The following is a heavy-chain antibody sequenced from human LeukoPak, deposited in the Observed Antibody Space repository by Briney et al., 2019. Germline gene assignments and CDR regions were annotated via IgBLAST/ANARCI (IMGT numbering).Heavy chain of an antibody. V-gene: IGHV4-34*01. J-gene: IGHJ5*02. CDR2: INHSGST. CDR3: ARFYGDYA. Sequence: SETLSLTCAVYGGSFSGYYWSWIRHPPGKGLEWIGEINHSGSTNYNPSLKSRVTISVDTSKNQFSLKLSSVTAADTAVYYCARFYGDYAWGQGTLVTVSS. D-gene: IGHD4-17*01. CDR1: GGSFSGYY.